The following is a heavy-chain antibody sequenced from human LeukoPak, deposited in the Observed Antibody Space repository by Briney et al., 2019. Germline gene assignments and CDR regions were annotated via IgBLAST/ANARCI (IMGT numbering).Heavy chain of an antibody. D-gene: IGHD6-13*01. Sequence: SVKVSCKASGGTFSSYAISWVRQAPGQGLEWMGGIIPIFGTANYAQKFQGRVTITTDESTSTAYMELSRLRSDDTAVYYCARSGQQLGRGGAFDIWGQGTMVTVSS. J-gene: IGHJ3*02. CDR2: IIPIFGTA. CDR3: ARSGQQLGRGGAFDI. V-gene: IGHV1-69*05. CDR1: GGTFSSYA.